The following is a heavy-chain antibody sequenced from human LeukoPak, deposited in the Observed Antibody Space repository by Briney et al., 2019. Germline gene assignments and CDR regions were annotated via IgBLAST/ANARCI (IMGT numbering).Heavy chain of an antibody. D-gene: IGHD3-10*01. CDR1: GYTFTGYY. Sequence: ASVKVSCKASGYTFTGYYMHWVRQAPGQGLEWMGWINPNSGGTNYAQKFQGRVTMTRDTSISTAYMELSRLRSDDTAVYYCAREFTKYRGEYYFDPWGQGTLVTVSS. V-gene: IGHV1-2*02. CDR3: AREFTKYRGEYYFDP. J-gene: IGHJ4*02. CDR2: INPNSGGT.